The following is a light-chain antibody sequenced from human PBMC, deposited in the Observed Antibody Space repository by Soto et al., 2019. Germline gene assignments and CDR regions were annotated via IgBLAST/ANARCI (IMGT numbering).Light chain of an antibody. Sequence: QMTQSAATLSASVGDRVTITCRASQSIDSWLAWYQQKPGKAPKLLIYAASSLQSGVPSRFSGSGSGTDFTLTISSLQPEDFATYYCQQSYSTPPITFGQGTRLEIK. V-gene: IGKV1-39*01. J-gene: IGKJ5*01. CDR2: AAS. CDR1: QSIDSW. CDR3: QQSYSTPPIT.